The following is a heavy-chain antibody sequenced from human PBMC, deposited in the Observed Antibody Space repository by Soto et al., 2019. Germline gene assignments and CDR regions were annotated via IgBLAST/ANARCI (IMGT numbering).Heavy chain of an antibody. V-gene: IGHV4-30-4*01. CDR1: GGSISSGDYY. Sequence: QVQLQESGPGLVKPSQTLSLTCTVSGGSISSGDYYWSWIRQPPGKGLEWIGYIYYSGSTYYNPSLKSRVTISVDTSKNQFSLKLSSVTAADTAVYYCARASFDYYDSSSYMRNDAFDIWGQGTMVTVSS. CDR3: ARASFDYYDSSSYMRNDAFDI. CDR2: IYYSGST. J-gene: IGHJ3*02. D-gene: IGHD3-22*01.